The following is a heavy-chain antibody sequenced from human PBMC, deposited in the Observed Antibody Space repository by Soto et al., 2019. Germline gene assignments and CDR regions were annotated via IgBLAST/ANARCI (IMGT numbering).Heavy chain of an antibody. CDR3: ARLMTTVTTFGLAYGMDV. CDR2: IIPIFGTA. D-gene: IGHD4-17*01. J-gene: IGHJ6*02. V-gene: IGHV1-69*13. Sequence: ASVKVSCKASGGTFSSYAISWVRQAPGQGLEWMGGIIPIFGTANYAQKFQGRVTITADESTSTAYMELSSLRSEDTAVYYCARLMTTVTTFGLAYGMDVWGQGTTVTVSS. CDR1: GGTFSSYA.